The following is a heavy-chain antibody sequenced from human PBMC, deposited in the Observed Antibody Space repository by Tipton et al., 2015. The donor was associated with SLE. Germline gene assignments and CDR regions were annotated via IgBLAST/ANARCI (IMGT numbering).Heavy chain of an antibody. D-gene: IGHD1-1*01. Sequence: SLRLSCAASGFTFSSYSMNWVRQAPGKGLEWVAQINQDGSESYYVDSVRGRYSISRDNAKNSLYLQMNSLRAEDTAVYYCVTDATGTTFRFWGQGALVSVSS. CDR3: VTDATGTTFRF. V-gene: IGHV3-7*05. CDR2: INQDGSES. J-gene: IGHJ4*02. CDR1: GFTFSSYS.